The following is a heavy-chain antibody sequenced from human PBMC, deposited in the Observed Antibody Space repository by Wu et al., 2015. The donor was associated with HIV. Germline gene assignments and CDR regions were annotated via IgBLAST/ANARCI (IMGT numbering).Heavy chain of an antibody. CDR1: GYTFTSYG. CDR2: ISGYNDNT. J-gene: IGHJ2*01. V-gene: IGHV1-18*01. D-gene: IGHD3-22*01. Sequence: QGQLVQSGAEVKKPGASVKVSCKASGYTFTSYGISWVRQAPGQGLEWMGWISGYNDNTNYAQKVQGRVTMTTDTSTSTAYMELRSLRSDDTAVYYCARDDYYDSSGLGLPWYFDLWGLAPWSLSPQ. CDR3: ARDDYYDSSGLGLPWYFDL.